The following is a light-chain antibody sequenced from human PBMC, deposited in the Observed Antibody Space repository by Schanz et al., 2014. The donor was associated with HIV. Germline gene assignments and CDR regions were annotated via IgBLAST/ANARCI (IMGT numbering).Light chain of an antibody. J-gene: IGKJ1*01. Sequence: DIQMTQSPSTLSASVGDRVTLTCRASQSISNWLAWFQQKPGKAPKLLIYKASSLESGVPPRFSGSESGTEFTLTINSLQPDDLATYYCQQYQADPWTFGQGTKVEI. CDR1: QSISNW. CDR3: QQYQADPWT. CDR2: KAS. V-gene: IGKV1-5*03.